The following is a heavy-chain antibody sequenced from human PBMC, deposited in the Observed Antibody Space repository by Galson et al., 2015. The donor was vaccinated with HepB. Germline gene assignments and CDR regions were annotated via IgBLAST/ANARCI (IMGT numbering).Heavy chain of an antibody. V-gene: IGHV3-64D*06. J-gene: IGHJ4*02. CDR3: VKDELWFGEFGHFDY. Sequence: SLRLSCAASGFTFSSYAMHWVRQAPGKGLEYVSAISSNGGSTYYADSVKGRFTISRDNSNNTLYLQMSSLRAEDTAVYYCVKDELWFGEFGHFDYWGQGTLVTVSS. D-gene: IGHD3-10*01. CDR1: GFTFSSYA. CDR2: ISSNGGST.